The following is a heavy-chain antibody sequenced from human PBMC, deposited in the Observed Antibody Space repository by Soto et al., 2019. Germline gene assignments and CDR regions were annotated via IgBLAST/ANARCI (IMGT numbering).Heavy chain of an antibody. Sequence: GGSLRLSCAASGFTFSSYEMNWVRQAPGKGLEWVSYISSSGSTIYHADSVKGRFTISRDNAKNSLYLQMNSLRAEDTAVYYCARVDSSGWYSYYYYGMDVWGQGTTVTVSS. J-gene: IGHJ6*02. V-gene: IGHV3-48*03. CDR3: ARVDSSGWYSYYYYGMDV. CDR2: ISSSGSTI. CDR1: GFTFSSYE. D-gene: IGHD6-19*01.